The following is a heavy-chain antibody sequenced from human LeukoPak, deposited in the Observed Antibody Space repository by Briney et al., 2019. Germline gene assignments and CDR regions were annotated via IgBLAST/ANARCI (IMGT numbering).Heavy chain of an antibody. CDR3: ASPSSQYCSGGSCYGMDV. D-gene: IGHD2-15*01. CDR1: GYTFTSYG. CDR2: ISAYNGNT. V-gene: IGHV1-18*01. Sequence: GASVKVSCKASGYTFTSYGIRWVRQAPGQGLEWMGWISAYNGNTNYAQKLQGRVTMTTDTSTSTAYMELRSLRSDDTAVYYCASPSSQYCSGGSCYGMDVWGQGTTVTVSS. J-gene: IGHJ6*02.